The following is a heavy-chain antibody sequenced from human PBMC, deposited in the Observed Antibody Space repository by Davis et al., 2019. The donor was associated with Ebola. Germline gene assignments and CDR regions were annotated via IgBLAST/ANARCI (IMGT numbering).Heavy chain of an antibody. CDR1: GFTFTSTS. Sequence: GGSLRLSCAASGFTFTSTSMNWVRQAPGKGLDWVSSISSSSSYKYYADSVKGRFTISRDNAKNSLYLQMNSLRAEDTAVYYCARVIHHIAVAGWRTYYLDYWGQGTLVTVSS. CDR3: ARVIHHIAVAGWRTYYLDY. V-gene: IGHV3-21*01. CDR2: ISSSSSYK. D-gene: IGHD6-19*01. J-gene: IGHJ4*02.